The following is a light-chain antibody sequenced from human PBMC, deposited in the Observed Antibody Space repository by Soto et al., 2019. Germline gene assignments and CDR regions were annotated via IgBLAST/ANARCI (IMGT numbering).Light chain of an antibody. V-gene: IGKV1-5*03. CDR3: QQYNSYPWT. CDR2: KAS. J-gene: IGKJ1*01. CDR1: QSISSW. Sequence: DIQMTQSPSTPSASGGDRVTITCRASQSISSWLAWYQQKPGKAPKLLIYKASSLESGVPSRFSGSGSGTEFTLTISSLQPDDFATYYCQQYNSYPWTFGQGTKVDIK.